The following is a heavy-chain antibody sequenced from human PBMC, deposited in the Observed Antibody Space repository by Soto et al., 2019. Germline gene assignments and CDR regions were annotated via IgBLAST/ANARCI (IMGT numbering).Heavy chain of an antibody. CDR1: GYTFTGYY. Sequence: GASVKVSCKASGYTFTGYYMHWVRQAPGQGLEWMGWINPNSGGANYAQKFQGRVTMTRDTSISTAYMELSRLRSNDTAVYYCARDLLGEDSSSSGTTPWGQGTLVTV. CDR3: ARDLLGEDSSSSGTTP. J-gene: IGHJ5*02. D-gene: IGHD6-6*01. V-gene: IGHV1-2*02. CDR2: INPNSGGA.